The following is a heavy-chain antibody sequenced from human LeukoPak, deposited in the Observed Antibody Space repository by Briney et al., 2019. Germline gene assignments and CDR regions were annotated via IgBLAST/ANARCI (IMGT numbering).Heavy chain of an antibody. D-gene: IGHD6-19*01. Sequence: RGSLRLSCAASGFSFSNYWMHWVRQPPGKGLEWVANIKQDGSETYYVDSVKGRFTISKDNAKNSLYLQMNSLRAEDTGVYYCDGGTGWVSNLGGGQGTLVIVSS. CDR3: DGGTGWVSNLG. CDR2: IKQDGSET. J-gene: IGHJ4*02. CDR1: GFSFSNYW. V-gene: IGHV3-7*03.